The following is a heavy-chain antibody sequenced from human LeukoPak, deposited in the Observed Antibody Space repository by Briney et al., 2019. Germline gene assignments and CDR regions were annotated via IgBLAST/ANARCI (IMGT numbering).Heavy chain of an antibody. CDR3: ARVFSPNYDILTGYRSDAFDI. D-gene: IGHD3-9*01. CDR2: ISYDGRNK. J-gene: IGHJ3*02. CDR1: GFIFNNYG. V-gene: IGHV3-30*03. Sequence: PGGSLRLSCAASGFIFNNYGMHWVRQAPGKGLEWVAIISYDGRNKNYEDSVMGRFTISRDNSKNTLFLQMNSLRAEDTAVYYCARVFSPNYDILTGYRSDAFDIWGQGTMVTVSS.